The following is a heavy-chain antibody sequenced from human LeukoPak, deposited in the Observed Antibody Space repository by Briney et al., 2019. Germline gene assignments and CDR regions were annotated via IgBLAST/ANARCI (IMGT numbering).Heavy chain of an antibody. CDR3: ARNYDTLTGYRRPFDY. Sequence: SETLSLTCTVSGGSISSYYWSWIRQPPGKGLEWIGYIYYSGSTNYNPSLKSRVTISVDTSKNQFSLKVTSVTAADTAVYYCARNYDTLTGYRRPFDYWGQGILDTVSS. J-gene: IGHJ4*02. V-gene: IGHV4-59*01. D-gene: IGHD3-9*01. CDR1: GGSISSYY. CDR2: IYYSGST.